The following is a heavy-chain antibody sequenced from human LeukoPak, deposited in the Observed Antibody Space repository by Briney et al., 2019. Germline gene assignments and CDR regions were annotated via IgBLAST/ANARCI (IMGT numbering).Heavy chain of an antibody. CDR2: IYYSGST. D-gene: IGHD3-22*01. Sequence: PSETLSLTCTVSGGSISSSSYYWGWIRQPPGKGLEWIGSIYYSGSTYYNPSLKSRVTISVDTSKNQFSLKLSSVTAADTAVYYCARASYYYDSSGYSRYVYFDYWGQGTLVTVSS. CDR3: ARASYYYDSSGYSRYVYFDY. J-gene: IGHJ4*02. V-gene: IGHV4-39*07. CDR1: GGSISSSSYY.